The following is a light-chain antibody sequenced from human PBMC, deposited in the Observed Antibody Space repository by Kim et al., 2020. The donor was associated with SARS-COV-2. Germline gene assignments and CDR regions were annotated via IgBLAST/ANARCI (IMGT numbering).Light chain of an antibody. CDR2: KAS. CDR3: QQYNSYLYT. V-gene: IGKV1-5*03. CDR1: QSISSW. Sequence: DIQMTQSPSTLSASVGDGVTITCRASQSISSWLAWYQQKPGKAPKLLIYKASSLESGVPSRFSGSGSGTEFTLTISSLQPDDFATYYCQQYNSYLYTFGQGTKLEI. J-gene: IGKJ2*01.